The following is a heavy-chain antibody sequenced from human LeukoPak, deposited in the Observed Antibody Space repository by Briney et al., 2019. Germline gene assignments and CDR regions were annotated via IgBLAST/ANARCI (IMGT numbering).Heavy chain of an antibody. CDR3: ARGNQLLGNDP. CDR1: GYTFTGYY. Sequence: ASVKVSCKXSGYTFTGYYMHWVRQAPGQGLEWMGRINPNSGGTNYSQKFQGRVTMTRDTSISTAYMELSRLRSDDTAVYYCARGNQLLGNDPWGQRTLVTVSS. J-gene: IGHJ5*02. CDR2: INPNSGGT. V-gene: IGHV1-2*06. D-gene: IGHD1-26*01.